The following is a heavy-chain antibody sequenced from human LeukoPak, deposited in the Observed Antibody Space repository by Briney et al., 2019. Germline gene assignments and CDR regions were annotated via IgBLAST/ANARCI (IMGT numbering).Heavy chain of an antibody. J-gene: IGHJ4*02. CDR2: INHSGST. D-gene: IGHD6-6*01. V-gene: IGHV4-34*01. CDR1: GGSFSGYY. Sequence: SETLSLTCAVYGGSFSGYYWSWIRQPPGKGLEWIGEINHSGSTNYNPSLKSRVTISVDTSKNQFSLKLSSVTAADTAVYYCARATAARPRYFDYGGKGTLVTVSS. CDR3: ARATAARPRYFDY.